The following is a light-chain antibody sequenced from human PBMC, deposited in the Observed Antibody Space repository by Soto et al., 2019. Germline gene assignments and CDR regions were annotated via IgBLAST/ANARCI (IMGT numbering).Light chain of an antibody. V-gene: IGKV3-20*01. J-gene: IGKJ5*01. CDR2: GAS. CDR3: QQYSSSPSIT. CDR1: QNLRSS. Sequence: VMTQSPATLSVSPGERATLSCRASQNLRSSLAWYQQKPGQAPRLLIYGASTRATGIPDRFSGSGSGTDFTLTISRLEPEDFAVYYCQQYSSSPSITFGQGTRLEIK.